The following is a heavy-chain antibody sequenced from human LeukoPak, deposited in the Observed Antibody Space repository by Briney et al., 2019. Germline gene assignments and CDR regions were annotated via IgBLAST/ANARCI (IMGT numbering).Heavy chain of an antibody. CDR3: ARLEYSSSWSARGAFDI. V-gene: IGHV5-51*01. Sequence: GESLKVSCKGSGYSFTSYWIGWVRQMPGKGLEWMGIIYPGDSGTRYSPSFQGQVTISADKSISTAYLQWSSLKASDTAMYYCARLEYSSSWSARGAFDIWGQGTMVTVSS. J-gene: IGHJ3*02. D-gene: IGHD6-13*01. CDR1: GYSFTSYW. CDR2: IYPGDSGT.